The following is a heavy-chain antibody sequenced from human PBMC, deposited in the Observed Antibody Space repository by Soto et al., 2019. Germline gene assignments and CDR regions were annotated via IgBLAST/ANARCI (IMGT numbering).Heavy chain of an antibody. V-gene: IGHV1-69*06. CDR2: IIPIFGTP. Sequence: QVQLVQSGAEVKKPGSSVKVSCKASGDTFSSYAFSWVRQAPGQGLEWMGGIIPIFGTPKYAQKFQGRVTITADKSTSTACMELSSLRSEDTAVYYCARAGYCSGASCYWFDYWGQGTLVTVSS. J-gene: IGHJ4*02. D-gene: IGHD2-15*01. CDR3: ARAGYCSGASCYWFDY. CDR1: GDTFSSYA.